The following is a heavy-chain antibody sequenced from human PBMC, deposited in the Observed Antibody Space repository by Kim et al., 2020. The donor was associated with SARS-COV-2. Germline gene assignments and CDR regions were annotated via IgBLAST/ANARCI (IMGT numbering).Heavy chain of an antibody. J-gene: IGHJ6*02. CDR2: IYHSGST. Sequence: SETLSLTCAVSGGSISSNNWWSWVRQPPGKGLEWIGEIYHSGSTNYNPSLKSRVTISVDKSKNQFSLKLSSVTAADTAVYYCARNLGFSAAMEVRYYYYGMDVWGQGTTVTVSS. CDR1: GGSISSNNW. CDR3: ARNLGFSAAMEVRYYYYGMDV. V-gene: IGHV4-4*02. D-gene: IGHD2-2*01.